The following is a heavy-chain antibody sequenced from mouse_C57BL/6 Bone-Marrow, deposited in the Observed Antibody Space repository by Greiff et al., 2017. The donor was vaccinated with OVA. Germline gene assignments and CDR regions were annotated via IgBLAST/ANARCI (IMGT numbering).Heavy chain of an antibody. Sequence: EVKLVESGGGLVKPGGSLKLSCAASGFTFSDYGMHWVRQAPEKGLEWVAYISSGSSTIYYADTVKGRFTISRDNAKNTLFLQMTSLRSEDTAMYYCARRKVRDWYCDVWGTGTTVTVSS. J-gene: IGHJ1*03. D-gene: IGHD1-3*01. CDR1: GFTFSDYG. CDR2: ISSGSSTI. V-gene: IGHV5-17*01. CDR3: ARRKVRDWYCDV.